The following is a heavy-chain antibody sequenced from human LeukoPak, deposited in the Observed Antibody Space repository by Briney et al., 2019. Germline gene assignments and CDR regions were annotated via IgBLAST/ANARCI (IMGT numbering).Heavy chain of an antibody. CDR2: ISYDGSSK. V-gene: IGHV3-30*03. Sequence: GGSLRLSCAASGFTFSNYAMHWVRQAPGKGLEWVALISYDGSSKYYADSVKGRFTISRGNSKNTLHLQMSSLRADDTAVYYCARDPGYRSGWYYFDYRGQGTLVTVSS. J-gene: IGHJ4*02. CDR3: ARDPGYRSGWYYFDY. D-gene: IGHD6-19*01. CDR1: GFTFSNYA.